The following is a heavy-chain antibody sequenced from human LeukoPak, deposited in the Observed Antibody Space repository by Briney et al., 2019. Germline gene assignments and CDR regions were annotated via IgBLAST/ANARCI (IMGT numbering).Heavy chain of an antibody. Sequence: GGSPRLSCAASGFAFSSYAMTWVRQAPGKGLEWVSSIGSSGGTTYYADSVKGRFTISRDNSKNTLYLQMNSLRAEDTAVYYCVSGGFSGSYGLYGMDVWGQGTTVTVSS. CDR1: GFAFSSYA. CDR3: VSGGFSGSYGLYGMDV. CDR2: IGSSGGTT. J-gene: IGHJ6*02. V-gene: IGHV3-23*01. D-gene: IGHD1-26*01.